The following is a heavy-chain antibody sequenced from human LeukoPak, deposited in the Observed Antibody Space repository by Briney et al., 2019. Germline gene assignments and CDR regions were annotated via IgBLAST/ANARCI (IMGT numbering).Heavy chain of an antibody. CDR3: ARGVAAAGTDY. Sequence: GGSLRLSCAASGFTFSSYSMNWVRQAPGKGLEWVSSISSSSSYIYYADSVKGRFTISRDNAKNSLYLQMNSLRAEDTAVYYCARGVAAAGTDYWGQGTLVTVSS. V-gene: IGHV3-21*01. D-gene: IGHD6-13*01. CDR2: ISSSSSYI. CDR1: GFTFSSYS. J-gene: IGHJ4*02.